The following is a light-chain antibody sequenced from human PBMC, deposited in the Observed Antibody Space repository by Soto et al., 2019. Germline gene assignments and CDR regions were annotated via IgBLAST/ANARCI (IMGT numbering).Light chain of an antibody. V-gene: IGKV1-5*03. CDR1: QSISSW. J-gene: IGKJ1*01. Sequence: DIQMTQSPSTLSASVGDRVTITCRASQSISSWLAWYQQKPGKAPKLLIYKASSLESGVPSRFSGRGAGTKFTLTISNQQPDDVATYYCQQYNSLSTFCQGNKVENK. CDR2: KAS. CDR3: QQYNSLST.